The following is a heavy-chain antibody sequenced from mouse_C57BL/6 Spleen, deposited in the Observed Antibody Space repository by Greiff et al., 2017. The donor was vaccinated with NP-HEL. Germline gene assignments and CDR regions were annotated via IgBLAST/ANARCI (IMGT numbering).Heavy chain of an antibody. J-gene: IGHJ3*01. CDR3: ARDGDLPFAY. V-gene: IGHV3-6*01. D-gene: IGHD2-1*01. Sequence: EVKLQQSGPGLVKPSQSLSLTCSVTGYSITSGYYWNWIRQFPGNKLEWMGYISYDGSNNYNPSLKNRISITRDTSKNQFFLKLNSVTTEDTATYYCARDGDLPFAYWGQGTLVTVSA. CDR2: ISYDGSN. CDR1: GYSITSGYY.